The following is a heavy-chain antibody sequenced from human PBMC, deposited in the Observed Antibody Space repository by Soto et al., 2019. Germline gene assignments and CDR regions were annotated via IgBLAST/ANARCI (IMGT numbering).Heavy chain of an antibody. CDR2: IYYSGST. Sequence: QVQLQESGPGLVKPSQTLSLTCTVSGGSISSGGYYWSWIRQHPGKGLEWIGYIYYSGSTYYNPSLNSRVTISVDTSKNQFSLKLSSVTAADTAVYYCAASCVGCGGFNYYGMDVWGQGTTVTVS. J-gene: IGHJ6*02. V-gene: IGHV4-31*03. D-gene: IGHD2-21*01. CDR3: AASCVGCGGFNYYGMDV. CDR1: GGSISSGGYY.